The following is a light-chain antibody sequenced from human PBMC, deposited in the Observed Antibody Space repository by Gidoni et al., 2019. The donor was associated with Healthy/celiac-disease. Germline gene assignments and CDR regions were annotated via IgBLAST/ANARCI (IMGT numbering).Light chain of an antibody. CDR1: SSNIGSNT. CDR3: AAWDDSLNGWV. J-gene: IGLJ3*02. V-gene: IGLV1-44*01. CDR2: SNN. Sequence: QSVLPHPPSASGTPGQRVPISCSGSSSNIGSNTVNWYQQLPGTAPKLLIYSNNQRPSGVPDRFSGSKSGTSASLAISGLQSEDEADYYWAAWDDSLNGWVFGGGTKLTVL.